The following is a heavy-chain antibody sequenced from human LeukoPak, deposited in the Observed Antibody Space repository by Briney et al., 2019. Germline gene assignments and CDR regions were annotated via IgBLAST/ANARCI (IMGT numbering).Heavy chain of an antibody. CDR1: GFTFSSYA. D-gene: IGHD3-10*01. Sequence: AGSLRLSCAAAGFTFSSYAMSWVRQAPGKGLEWVSAISGSGGSTYYTDSVKGRFTISRDNSKNTLYLQMNSVRAEDTAVYYCAKAGSSLGVRGVKMDDYWGQGTLVTVSS. V-gene: IGHV3-23*01. J-gene: IGHJ4*02. CDR3: AKAGSSLGVRGVKMDDY. CDR2: ISGSGGST.